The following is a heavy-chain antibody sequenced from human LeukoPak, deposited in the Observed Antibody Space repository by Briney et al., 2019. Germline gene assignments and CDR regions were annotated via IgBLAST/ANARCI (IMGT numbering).Heavy chain of an antibody. V-gene: IGHV4-39*01. CDR2: IYYSGST. Sequence: SETLSLTCTVSGGSISSSSYYWGWIRQPPGKGLEWIGSIYYSGSTYYNPSLKSRVTISVDTSKNQFSLKLSSVTAADTAVYYCARGVTYYDFWSGYYMYYGMDVWGQGTTVTVSS. CDR3: ARGVTYYDFWSGYYMYYGMDV. D-gene: IGHD3-3*01. J-gene: IGHJ6*02. CDR1: GGSISSSSYY.